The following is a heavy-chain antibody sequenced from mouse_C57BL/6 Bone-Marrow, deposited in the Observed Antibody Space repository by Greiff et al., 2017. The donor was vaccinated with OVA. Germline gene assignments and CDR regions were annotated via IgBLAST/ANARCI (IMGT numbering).Heavy chain of an antibody. CDR1: GFTFSSYA. J-gene: IGHJ2*01. D-gene: IGHD1-1*01. Sequence: EVKLVESGGGLVKPGGSLKLSCAASGFTFSSYAMSWVRQTPEKRLAWVATISDGGSYTYYPDNVKGRFTISRDNAKNNLYLQMSHLKSEDTAMYYCAREPYGSLDYWGQGTTLTVSS. CDR3: AREPYGSLDY. CDR2: ISDGGSYT. V-gene: IGHV5-4*01.